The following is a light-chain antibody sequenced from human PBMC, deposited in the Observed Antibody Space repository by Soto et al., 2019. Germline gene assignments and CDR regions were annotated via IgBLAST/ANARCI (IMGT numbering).Light chain of an antibody. V-gene: IGKV3-20*01. Sequence: EIVLTQSPDTLSLSPGERATLSCRASQSFSSSSLAWYQQKPGQAPRLLIHGASTRATGIPDRFSGSGSGTDFTLTISRLEPEDLAVYYCQHYDTSRRTFGQGTKVEIK. CDR2: GAS. J-gene: IGKJ1*01. CDR1: QSFSSSS. CDR3: QHYDTSRRT.